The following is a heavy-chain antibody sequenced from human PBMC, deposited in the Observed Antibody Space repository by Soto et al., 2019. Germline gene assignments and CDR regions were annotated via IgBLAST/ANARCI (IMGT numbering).Heavy chain of an antibody. V-gene: IGHV3-23*01. Sequence: EVQLLESGGGLVQPGGSLRLSCAASGFTFSSYAMSWVRQAPGKGLEWVSAISGSGGSTYYADSVKGRFTISRDNSKNTLYLQMNSLRAEDTAVYYCAKDIEGPLGWLAPIDYWGQGTLVTVSS. D-gene: IGHD6-19*01. J-gene: IGHJ4*02. CDR1: GFTFSSYA. CDR2: ISGSGGST. CDR3: AKDIEGPLGWLAPIDY.